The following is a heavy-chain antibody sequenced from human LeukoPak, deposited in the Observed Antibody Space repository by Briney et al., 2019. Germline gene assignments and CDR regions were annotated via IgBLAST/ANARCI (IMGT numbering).Heavy chain of an antibody. CDR1: GFTFSSYS. CDR3: ARDGGGVVVVVAATTGTGMDV. CDR2: ISSSSSYI. J-gene: IGHJ6*04. D-gene: IGHD2-15*01. Sequence: PGGSLRLSCVASGFTFSSYSMNWVRQAPGKGLEWVSSISSSSSYIYYADSVKGRFTISRDNAKNSLYLQMNSLRAEDTAVYYCARDGGGVVVVVAATTGTGMDVWGKGTTVTVSS. V-gene: IGHV3-21*01.